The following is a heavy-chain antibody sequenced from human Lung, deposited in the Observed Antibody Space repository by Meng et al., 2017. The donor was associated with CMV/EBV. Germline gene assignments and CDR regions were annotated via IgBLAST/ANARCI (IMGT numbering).Heavy chain of an antibody. CDR1: GFNFKSYG. J-gene: IGHJ5*01. CDR3: AKSSNAVPRWFAS. D-gene: IGHD2-15*01. CDR2: IQYGGSNK. Sequence: GEXXKISCAASGFNFKSYGMHWVRQAPGKGLEWVAFIQYGGSNKNYEESVRGRFTISRDNSKNTLYLQMNSMTVEDTALYYCAKSSNAVPRWFASWG. V-gene: IGHV3-30*02.